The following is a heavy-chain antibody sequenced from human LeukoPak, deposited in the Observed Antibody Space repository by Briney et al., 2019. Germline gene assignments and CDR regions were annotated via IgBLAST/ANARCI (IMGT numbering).Heavy chain of an antibody. CDR3: ARDSVGYCSSTSCYAEGGFDY. D-gene: IGHD2-2*03. CDR2: ISYDGSNN. V-gene: IGHV3-30-3*01. Sequence: GRSLRLSCAASGSTFSSYAMHWVRQAPGKGLEWVAVISYDGSNNYYADSVKGRFTISRDNSKNTLFLQMNSLRAEDTAVYYCARDSVGYCSSTSCYAEGGFDYWGQGILVTVSS. CDR1: GSTFSSYA. J-gene: IGHJ4*02.